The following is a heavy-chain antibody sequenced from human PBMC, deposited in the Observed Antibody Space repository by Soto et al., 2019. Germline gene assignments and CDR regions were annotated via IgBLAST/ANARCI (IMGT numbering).Heavy chain of an antibody. CDR2: ISESGGST. V-gene: IGHV3-23*01. J-gene: IGHJ4*02. CDR3: AKRSPYTSGWCSQIFDY. CDR1: GFSFSDYA. D-gene: IGHD6-13*01. Sequence: GSLRLSCAASGFSFSDYAMSWVRQAPGKGLEWVSVISESGGSTHYADSVRGRFTVSRDNSKNSLSLRMNSLRDEDTAVYFCAKRSPYTSGWCSQIFDYWGQGALVTVYS.